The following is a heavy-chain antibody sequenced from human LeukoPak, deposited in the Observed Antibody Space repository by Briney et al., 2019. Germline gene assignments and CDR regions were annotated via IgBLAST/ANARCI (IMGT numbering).Heavy chain of an antibody. Sequence: GGSLRLSCAASGFTFSNYVMHRVGQAPGKGLEWVALISYDGSNKYYADSVKGRFTISRDNSKNTLYLQVNSLRAEDTAVYYCAKDPRRYSRTGGYFEYWGQGTLVTVSS. CDR1: GFTFSNYV. J-gene: IGHJ4*02. CDR2: ISYDGSNK. V-gene: IGHV3-30*18. CDR3: AKDPRRYSRTGGYFEY. D-gene: IGHD6-13*01.